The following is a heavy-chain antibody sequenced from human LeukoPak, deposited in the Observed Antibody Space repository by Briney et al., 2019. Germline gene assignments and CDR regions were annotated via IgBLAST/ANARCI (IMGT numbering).Heavy chain of an antibody. J-gene: IGHJ4*02. D-gene: IGHD2-15*01. CDR1: GGTFSSYA. Sequence: GASVKVSCKASGGTFSSYAISWVRQAPGQGLEWMGGIIPIFGTANYAQKFQGRVTITTDESTSTAYMELSSLRSEDTAVYYCARARDYCSGGSCGPYYFDCWGQGTLVTVSS. CDR3: ARARDYCSGGSCGPYYFDC. CDR2: IIPIFGTA. V-gene: IGHV1-69*05.